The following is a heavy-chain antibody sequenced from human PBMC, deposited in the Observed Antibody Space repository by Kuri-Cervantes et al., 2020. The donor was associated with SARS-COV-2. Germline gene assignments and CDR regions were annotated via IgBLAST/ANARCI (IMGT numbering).Heavy chain of an antibody. CDR2: IYYRGST. Sequence: ESLKISCTVSGGSIRSYYWSWIRQPPGKGLEWIGYIYYRGSTNYNPSLKSRVTISVDTSKNRFSLKLSSVTAADTAVYYCARGGVAAGNFQHWGQGTLVTVSS. V-gene: IGHV4-59*01. D-gene: IGHD6-13*01. J-gene: IGHJ1*01. CDR3: ARGGVAAGNFQH. CDR1: GGSIRSYY.